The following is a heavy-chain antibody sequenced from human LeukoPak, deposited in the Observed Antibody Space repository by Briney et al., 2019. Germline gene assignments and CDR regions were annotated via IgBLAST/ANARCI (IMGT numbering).Heavy chain of an antibody. J-gene: IGHJ4*02. CDR3: ARGVGHSSSWYVDY. CDR1: GGSFSGYY. D-gene: IGHD6-13*01. Sequence: SETLSLTCAVYGGSFSGYYWSWIRQPPGKGLEWIGEINHSGSTNYNPSLKSRVTISVDTSKNQFSLKLSSVTAADTAVYYCARGVGHSSSWYVDYWGQGTLVTVSS. CDR2: INHSGST. V-gene: IGHV4-34*01.